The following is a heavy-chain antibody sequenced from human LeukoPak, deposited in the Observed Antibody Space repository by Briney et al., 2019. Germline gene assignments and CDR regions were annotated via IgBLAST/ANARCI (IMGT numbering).Heavy chain of an antibody. CDR1: GFTFSSYG. J-gene: IGHJ3*02. CDR3: AKAPPPYCSGGSCFDAFDI. D-gene: IGHD2-15*01. Sequence: GGTLRLSCAASGFTFSSYGMSWVRQAPGKGLEWVSAISGSGATTYYADSVKGRFTISRDNSKNTLYLQMNSLKADDTAVYYCAKAPPPYCSGGSCFDAFDIWGQGTMVTVSS. V-gene: IGHV3-23*01. CDR2: ISGSGATT.